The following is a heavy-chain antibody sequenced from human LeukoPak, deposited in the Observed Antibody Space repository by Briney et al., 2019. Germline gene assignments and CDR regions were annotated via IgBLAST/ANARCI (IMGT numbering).Heavy chain of an antibody. V-gene: IGHV3-7*01. CDR2: IKQDGSEK. CDR1: GFTFSYYW. CDR3: LRARGYSTYDC. D-gene: IGHD6-13*01. J-gene: IGHJ4*02. Sequence: TGGSLRLSCTASGFTFSYYWINWVRQAPGKGLEWVASIKQDGSEKWYLDSAKGRFTISRDNAKNSVYLQMNNLRAEDTAVYYCLRARGYSTYDCWGQGTLVTVSS.